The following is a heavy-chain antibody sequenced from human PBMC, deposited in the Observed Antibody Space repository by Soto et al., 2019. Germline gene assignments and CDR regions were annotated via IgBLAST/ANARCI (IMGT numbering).Heavy chain of an antibody. D-gene: IGHD3-10*01. CDR1: GFTFSTYW. V-gene: IGHV3-7*01. CDR2: IKQDGSEK. CDR3: ARDETYYYGSGPV. J-gene: IGHJ4*02. Sequence: PGGSLRLSCAASGFTFSTYWMSWVRQAPGKGLEWVANIKQDGSEKYYVDSVKGRFTISRDDAKNSLYLQMNSLRAEDTAVYYCARDETYYYGSGPVGGQGTLVTVSS.